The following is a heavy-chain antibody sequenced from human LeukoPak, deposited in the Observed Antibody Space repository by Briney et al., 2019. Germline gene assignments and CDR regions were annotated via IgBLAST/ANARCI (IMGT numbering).Heavy chain of an antibody. J-gene: IGHJ6*02. CDR3: ARHRVGVAAAGTYYYGMDV. Sequence: GESLKISCKGSGYSFTSYWIGWVRQMPGKGLEWMGSIYPGDSDTRYSPSFQGQVTISADKSISTAYLQWSSLKASDTAMYYCARHRVGVAAAGTYYYGMDVWGQGTTVTVSS. CDR1: GYSFTSYW. CDR2: IYPGDSDT. V-gene: IGHV5-51*01. D-gene: IGHD6-13*01.